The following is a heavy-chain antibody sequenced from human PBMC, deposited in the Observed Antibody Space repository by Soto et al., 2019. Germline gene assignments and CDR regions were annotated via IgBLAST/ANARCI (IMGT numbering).Heavy chain of an antibody. V-gene: IGHV3-33*01. CDR1: GFTFSSYG. D-gene: IGHD6-19*01. CDR3: ARDRQEPGYSSGWYAGGFDY. J-gene: IGHJ4*02. CDR2: IWSDGSNK. Sequence: QVQLVEYGGGVVQPGRSLRLSCAASGFTFSSYGMHWVRQAPGKGLEWVAVIWSDGSNKYYADSVKGRFTSSRDKSTNTQYLQMNSLRAEDTAVYYCARDRQEPGYSSGWYAGGFDYWGQGTLVTVSS.